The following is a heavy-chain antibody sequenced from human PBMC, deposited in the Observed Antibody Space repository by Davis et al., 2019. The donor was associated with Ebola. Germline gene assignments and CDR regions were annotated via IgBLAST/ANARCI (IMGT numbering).Heavy chain of an antibody. V-gene: IGHV1-69*06. CDR2: IVPIFGTA. Sequence: SVKVSCKASGDTFKNFAINWVRQAPGQGPEWMGGIVPIFGTAYYAEKFQGRVTITADTFTNTAYMELSSLISDDTAVFYCAREKEQLYGMDVWGQGTTVTVSS. D-gene: IGHD1-26*01. CDR3: AREKEQLYGMDV. CDR1: GDTFKNFA. J-gene: IGHJ6*02.